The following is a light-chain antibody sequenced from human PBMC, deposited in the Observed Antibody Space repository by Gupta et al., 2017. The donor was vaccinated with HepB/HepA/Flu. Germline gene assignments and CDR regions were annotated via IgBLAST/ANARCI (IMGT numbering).Light chain of an antibody. CDR3: QQTYSSPVT. CDR1: QNINSS. CDR2: AAS. Sequence: DIQMTQSPSSLSACVGDRVTFTCRASQNINSSLNWYQQKPGEVPKLLIYAASSLQSGVPSRFSGSRSVTDFILTIRSLQPEDFASYYCQQTYSSPVTFGGGTKVEIK. J-gene: IGKJ4*01. V-gene: IGKV1-39*01.